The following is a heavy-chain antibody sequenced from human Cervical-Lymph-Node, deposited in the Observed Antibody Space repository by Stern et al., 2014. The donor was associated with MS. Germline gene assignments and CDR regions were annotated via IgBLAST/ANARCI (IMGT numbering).Heavy chain of an antibody. CDR1: GFSLSNSG. Sequence: MQLVESGGCVVQPGRSLTLSCAASGFSLSNSGMHWVRQAPGKGLEWVAVMSFVGGNKKYGDSVKGRFSISRDMANNTLFLQMNSLRPEDTAVYYCMGVGDAMHVWGQGTTVIVSS. J-gene: IGHJ6*02. CDR2: MSFVGGNK. CDR3: MGVGDAMHV. V-gene: IGHV3-30*03.